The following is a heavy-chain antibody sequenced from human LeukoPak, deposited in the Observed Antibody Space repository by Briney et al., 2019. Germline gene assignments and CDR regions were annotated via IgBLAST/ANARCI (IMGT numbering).Heavy chain of an antibody. CDR2: ISYDGSNK. CDR1: GFTFSSYA. V-gene: IGHV3-30*04. J-gene: IGHJ6*03. D-gene: IGHD2-2*01. Sequence: GGSLRLSCAASGFTFSSYAMHWVRQAPGKGLEWVAVISYDGSNKYYADSVKGRFTISRDNSKNTLYLQMNSLRAEDTAVYYCAKDRNVVVPAAIQYGLRDYMDVWGKGTTVTISS. CDR3: AKDRNVVVPAAIQYGLRDYMDV.